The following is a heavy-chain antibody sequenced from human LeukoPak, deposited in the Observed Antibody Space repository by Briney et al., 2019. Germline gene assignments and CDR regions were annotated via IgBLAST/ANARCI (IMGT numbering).Heavy chain of an antibody. Sequence: ASVKVSCTASGYTFTGYYMHWVRQAPGQGLGWMGWINPNSGGTNYAQKFQGRVTMTRDTSISTAYMELSRLRSDDTAVYYCARDYLKYQLLLGWFDPWGQGTLVTVSS. CDR3: ARDYLKYQLLLGWFDP. CDR1: GYTFTGYY. D-gene: IGHD2-2*01. J-gene: IGHJ5*02. CDR2: INPNSGGT. V-gene: IGHV1-2*02.